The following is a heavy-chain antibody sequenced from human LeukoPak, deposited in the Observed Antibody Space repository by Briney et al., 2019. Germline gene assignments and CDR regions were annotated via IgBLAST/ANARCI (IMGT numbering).Heavy chain of an antibody. Sequence: SETLSLTCAVYGGSFSGYYWSWIRQPPGKGLEWIGEINHSGSTNYNPPLKSRVTISVDTSKNQFSLKLSSVTAADTAVYYCARVVPLVRGVIPGYYYGMDVWGQGTTVTVSS. CDR1: GGSFSGYY. V-gene: IGHV4-34*01. J-gene: IGHJ6*02. CDR3: ARVVPLVRGVIPGYYYGMDV. CDR2: INHSGST. D-gene: IGHD3-10*01.